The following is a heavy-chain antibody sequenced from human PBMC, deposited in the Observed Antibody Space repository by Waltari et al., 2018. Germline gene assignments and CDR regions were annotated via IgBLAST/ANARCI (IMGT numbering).Heavy chain of an antibody. CDR2: IRYDGSNK. J-gene: IGHJ5*02. V-gene: IGHV3-30*02. Sequence: QVQLVESGGGVVQPGGSLRLSCAAAGFTFSSYGMHWVRRAPGKGLEWVAFIRYDGSNKYYADSVKGRFTISRDNSKNTLYLQMNSLRAEDTAVYYCANERPFVSSSWLGWFDPWGQGTLVTVSS. CDR3: ANERPFVSSSWLGWFDP. CDR1: GFTFSSYG. D-gene: IGHD6-13*01.